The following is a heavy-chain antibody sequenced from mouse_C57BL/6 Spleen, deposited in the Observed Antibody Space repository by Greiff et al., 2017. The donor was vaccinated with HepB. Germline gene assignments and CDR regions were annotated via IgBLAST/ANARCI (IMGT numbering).Heavy chain of an antibody. J-gene: IGHJ2*01. CDR3: ARNDFLYDGFFDY. V-gene: IGHV1-18*01. CDR2: INPNNGGT. D-gene: IGHD2-3*01. CDR1: GYTFTDYN. Sequence: EVQLQQSGPELVKPGASVKIPCKASGYTFTDYNMDWVKQSHGKSLEWIGDINPNNGGTIYNQKFKGKATLTVDKSSSTAYMELRSLTSEDTAVYYCARNDFLYDGFFDYWGQGTTLTVSS.